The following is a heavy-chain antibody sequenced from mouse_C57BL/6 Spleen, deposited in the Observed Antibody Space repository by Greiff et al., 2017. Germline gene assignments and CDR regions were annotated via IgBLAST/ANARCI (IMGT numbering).Heavy chain of an antibody. J-gene: IGHJ1*03. Sequence: SGAELVRPGSSVKMSSKTSGYPFTSSGINWVKQRPGRGLEGIGYIFIGNGYPDYNEKFKGKAPLTSDTASSTAYMQLSSLTSEDSASYFCARPRTTDWYLDVWGTGTTVTVSS. D-gene: IGHD1-1*01. CDR2: IFIGNGYP. CDR1: GYPFTSSG. V-gene: IGHV1-58*01. CDR3: ARPRTTDWYLDV.